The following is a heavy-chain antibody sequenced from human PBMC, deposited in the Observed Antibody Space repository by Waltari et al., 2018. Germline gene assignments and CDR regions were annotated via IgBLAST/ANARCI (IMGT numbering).Heavy chain of an antibody. CDR1: GYTFTGYY. D-gene: IGHD4-17*01. CDR2: SNPNSGET. V-gene: IGHV1-2*06. Sequence: QVHLVQSGAEVKNPGPSVKVSCKASGYTFTGYYIQWVRRAPGQGLEWMGRSNPNSGETNYAQKCKGRVTLTRDTSSNTAYMELSSLKSDDTAVYYCARDLGSDYGNRDYWGQGTLVTVPS. J-gene: IGHJ4*02. CDR3: ARDLGSDYGNRDY.